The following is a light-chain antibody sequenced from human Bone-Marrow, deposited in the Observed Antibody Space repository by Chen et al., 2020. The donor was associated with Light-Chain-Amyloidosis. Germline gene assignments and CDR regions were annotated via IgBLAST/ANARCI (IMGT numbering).Light chain of an antibody. CDR2: RDT. CDR3: QSADSSGTYEVI. Sequence: SYELTQPPSVSVSPGQTARITCSGDDFPTKYAYWYQQKPGQAPVLVIHRDTERPSGISERFSGARSGTTATLTISGVQAEDEADYHCQSADSSGTYEVIFGGGTKLTVL. CDR1: DFPTKY. V-gene: IGLV3-25*03. J-gene: IGLJ2*01.